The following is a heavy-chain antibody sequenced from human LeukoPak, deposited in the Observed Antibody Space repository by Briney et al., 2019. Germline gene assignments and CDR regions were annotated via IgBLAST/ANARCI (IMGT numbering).Heavy chain of an antibody. CDR2: ISSSSRTI. CDR3: AKVVRGGVTIDY. V-gene: IGHV3-48*04. Sequence: GGSLRLSCAASGFTLSSYSMNWVRQAPGKGLEWVSYISSSSRTIYYADSVQGRFTISRDNSKNSLYLQMNSLRTEDTALYYCAKVVRGGVTIDYWGQGTLVTVSS. D-gene: IGHD3-16*01. CDR1: GFTLSSYS. J-gene: IGHJ4*02.